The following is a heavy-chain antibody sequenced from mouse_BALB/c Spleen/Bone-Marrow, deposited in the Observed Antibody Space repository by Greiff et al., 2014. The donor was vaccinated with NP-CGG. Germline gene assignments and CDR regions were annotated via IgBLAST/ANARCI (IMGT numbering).Heavy chain of an antibody. CDR1: GFTFSNYY. V-gene: IGHV5-4*02. CDR2: ISDGGSYT. D-gene: IGHD1-1*01. Sequence: EVQVVESGRGLVKPGGSLKLSCAASGFTFSNYYMYWVRQTPEKRLEWVATISDGGSYTYYPDSVKGRFTISRDNANNNLYLQMSSLKSEDTAMYYCARDYYGSSYIGYWGQGTRVTVST. CDR3: ARDYYGSSYIGY. J-gene: IGHJ3*01.